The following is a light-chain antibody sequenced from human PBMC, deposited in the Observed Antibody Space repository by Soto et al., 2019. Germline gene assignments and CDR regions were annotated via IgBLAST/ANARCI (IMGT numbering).Light chain of an antibody. Sequence: QSVLTQPPSASGTTGQRVTISCSGSSSNIGSNAVNWYQQLPGTAPKLLIYDNNQGPSGVPDRFSGSKSGTSASLAISGLQSEDEADYYCAAWDDSLNGVVFGGGTKLTVL. CDR3: AAWDDSLNGVV. J-gene: IGLJ2*01. CDR1: SSNIGSNA. V-gene: IGLV1-44*01. CDR2: DNN.